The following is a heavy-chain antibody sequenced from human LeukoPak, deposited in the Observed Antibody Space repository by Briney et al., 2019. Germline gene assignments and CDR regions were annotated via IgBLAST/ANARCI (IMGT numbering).Heavy chain of an antibody. V-gene: IGHV3-33*01. Sequence: GGSLRLSCAASGFTFSSYGMHWVRQAPGKGLEWVAVIWSDGSNKYYADSVKGRFTISRDNSKNTLYLQMNSLRAEDTAVYYCARNSRETVTRGLNWFDPWGQGTLVTVSS. J-gene: IGHJ5*02. CDR2: IWSDGSNK. D-gene: IGHD4-17*01. CDR1: GFTFSSYG. CDR3: ARNSRETVTRGLNWFDP.